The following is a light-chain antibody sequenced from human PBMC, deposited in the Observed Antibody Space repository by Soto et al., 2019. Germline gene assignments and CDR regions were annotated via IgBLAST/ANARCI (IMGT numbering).Light chain of an antibody. J-gene: IGLJ1*01. CDR1: SPNIGGNY. CDR3: AAWDNSFSGSLV. Sequence: QSAVTQPPSASGTPGQRVTISCSGSSPNIGGNYVYWYQHLPGTAPRLLIYNNNQRPSGVSDRFSGSKSGPSASLAINGLRSEDEADYYCAAWDNSFSGSLVFGTGTKLTVL. V-gene: IGLV1-47*02. CDR2: NNN.